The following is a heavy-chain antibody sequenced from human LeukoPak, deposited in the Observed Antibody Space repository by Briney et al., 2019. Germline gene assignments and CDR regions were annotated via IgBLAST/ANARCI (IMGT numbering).Heavy chain of an antibody. V-gene: IGHV3-23*01. CDR3: AKDLERWLHTAYFDY. J-gene: IGHJ4*02. D-gene: IGHD5-24*01. Sequence: PGGSLRLSCAASGFTFSSYAMSWVRQAPGKGLEWVSAISASGGSTYYADSVKGRFTISRDNSKNTLYLQMNSLRAEDTAVYYCAKDLERWLHTAYFDYWGQGTLVTVSS. CDR2: ISASGGST. CDR1: GFTFSSYA.